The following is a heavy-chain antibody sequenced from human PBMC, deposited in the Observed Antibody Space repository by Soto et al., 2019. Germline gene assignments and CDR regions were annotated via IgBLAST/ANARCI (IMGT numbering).Heavy chain of an antibody. CDR3: STPFQEIGHPYHLWYFAL. CDR2: ISHDGSTR. CDR1: GFTFSSYG. J-gene: IGHJ2*01. V-gene: IGHV3-30*03. D-gene: IGHD2-2*01. Sequence: QVQLVESGGGVVQPGRSLRLSCVASGFTFSSYGMHWVRQAPDKGLEWVAVISHDGSTRYYADSVKGRFTISRDNSKNTVYLPINTLRVADTTVYYCSTPFQEIGHPYHLWYFALCGRSTLFTLSS.